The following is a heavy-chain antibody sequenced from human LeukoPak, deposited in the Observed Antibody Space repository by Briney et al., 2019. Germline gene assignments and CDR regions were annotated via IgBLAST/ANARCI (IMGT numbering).Heavy chain of an antibody. V-gene: IGHV3-30*01. CDR3: ARDGSGSYHPIYYYYYMDV. Sequence: GGSLRLSCAASGFILNSYPMHWIRQAPGKGLEWVAVISYDGSSKYHADSVKGRFTISRVNSKNTLYLQMNSLRAEDTAVYYCARDGSGSYHPIYYYYYMDVWGKGTTVTVSS. CDR1: GFILNSYP. D-gene: IGHD3-10*01. CDR2: ISYDGSSK. J-gene: IGHJ6*03.